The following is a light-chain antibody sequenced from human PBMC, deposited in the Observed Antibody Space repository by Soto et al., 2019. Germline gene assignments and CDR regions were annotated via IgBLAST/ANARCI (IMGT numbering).Light chain of an antibody. CDR3: SSYTGSSTYV. CDR1: SSDVGGYNY. V-gene: IGLV2-14*03. CDR2: DVS. J-gene: IGLJ1*01. Sequence: QSALTQPASVSGSPGQSITISCTGTSSDVGGYNYVSWYQQHPGKAPKLMIYDVSNRPSGVSNRFSGSKSGNTASLTISGLHAEDESYYYCSSYTGSSTYVFGTGTKVTVL.